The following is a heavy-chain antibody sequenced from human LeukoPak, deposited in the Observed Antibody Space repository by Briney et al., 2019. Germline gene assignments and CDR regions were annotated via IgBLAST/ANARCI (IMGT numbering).Heavy chain of an antibody. CDR1: GFTFGDYA. CDR3: AKDGYYDSSGYLDY. Sequence: PGGSLRLSCAASGFTFGDYAMHWVWQAPGKGLGWVSGISWNTGSIGYADSVKGRFTISRDNAKNSLYLQMNSLRAEDTALYYCAKDGYYDSSGYLDYWGQGTLVTVSS. CDR2: ISWNTGSI. D-gene: IGHD3-22*01. V-gene: IGHV3-9*01. J-gene: IGHJ4*02.